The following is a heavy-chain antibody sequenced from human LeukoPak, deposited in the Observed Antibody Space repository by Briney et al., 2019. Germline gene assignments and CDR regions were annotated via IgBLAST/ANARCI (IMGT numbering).Heavy chain of an antibody. Sequence: GGSLRLSCAASGFTFSDYDMHWVRQAPGKGLEWVAVISSDGSNKYYADSVRGRFTISRDTSKNTLYLQMNSLRPEDTAVYYCAKNSDFDSSGLSPWGQGTMVTVSS. CDR1: GFTFSDYD. J-gene: IGHJ5*02. V-gene: IGHV3-30*18. CDR3: AKNSDFDSSGLSP. CDR2: ISSDGSNK. D-gene: IGHD3-22*01.